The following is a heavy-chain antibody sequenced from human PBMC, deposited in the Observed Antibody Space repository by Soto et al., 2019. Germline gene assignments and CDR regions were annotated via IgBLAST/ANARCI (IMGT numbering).Heavy chain of an antibody. Sequence: SVKVSCKASGGTFSSYTISWVRQAPGQGLEWMGRIIPILGIANYAQKFQGRVTITADKSTSTAYMELSSLRSEDTAVYYCARGLRFLEWFNYHMDVWGKGTTVTVSS. J-gene: IGHJ6*03. CDR1: GGTFSSYT. CDR2: IIPILGIA. CDR3: ARGLRFLEWFNYHMDV. V-gene: IGHV1-69*02. D-gene: IGHD3-3*01.